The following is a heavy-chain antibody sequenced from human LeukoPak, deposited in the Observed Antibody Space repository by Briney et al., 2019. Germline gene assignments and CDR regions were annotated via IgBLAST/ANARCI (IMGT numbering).Heavy chain of an antibody. D-gene: IGHD3-22*01. CDR3: ARNTNYYDSSGYYSAKGNFDQ. J-gene: IGHJ4*02. Sequence: ASVKVSCKASGYTFTSHNIHWVRQAPGQGLEWMGVINPSGGSTTYAQKFKGRVTMTRDTSTSTVFMELSSLRSEDTAVYYCARNTNYYDSSGYYSAKGNFDQWGQGTLVTVSS. CDR1: GYTFTSHN. V-gene: IGHV1-46*01. CDR2: INPSGGST.